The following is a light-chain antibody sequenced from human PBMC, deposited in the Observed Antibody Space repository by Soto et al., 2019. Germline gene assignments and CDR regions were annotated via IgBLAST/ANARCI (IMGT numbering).Light chain of an antibody. V-gene: IGKV1-5*03. J-gene: IGKJ1*01. CDR1: QTISVS. CDR3: QHNNCYWT. Sequence: IQMTQSPSTLSASVGDTVTITCRASQTISVSLAWYQQKPGKAPNLLIYKASSLESGVPSRFSGSGSGTEFTLTISILQPDYVTPYCPQHNNCYWTFGHGTQVDIK. CDR2: KAS.